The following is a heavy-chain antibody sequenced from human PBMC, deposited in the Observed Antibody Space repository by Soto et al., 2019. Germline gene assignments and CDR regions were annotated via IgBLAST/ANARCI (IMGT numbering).Heavy chain of an antibody. CDR2: MNPNSGNT. CDR1: GYTFTSYD. Sequence: QVQLVQSGAEVKKPGASVKVSCKASGYTFTSYDINWVRQATGQGLEWMGWMNPNSGNTGYAQKFQGRVTMTRNTSISTAYMELSSLRSEDTAVYYCASRPLARYYYYGMDVWGQGTTVTVSS. D-gene: IGHD5-12*01. V-gene: IGHV1-8*01. CDR3: ASRPLARYYYYGMDV. J-gene: IGHJ6*02.